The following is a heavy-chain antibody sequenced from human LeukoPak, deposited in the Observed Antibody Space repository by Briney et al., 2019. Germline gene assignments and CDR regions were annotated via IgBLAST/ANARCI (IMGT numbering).Heavy chain of an antibody. V-gene: IGHV3-21*01. CDR1: GFNLGSHS. CDR3: AENEGYCSKFNCHAYISI. D-gene: IGHD2-2*01. CDR2: IYSSSTYI. J-gene: IGHJ6*04. Sequence: GGSLRLSCVASGFNLGSHSMEWVRQAPGKGLEWVSSIYSSSTYIYYADSVKGRFTMSRDNAKNSLYLQMNSPRAEDTAVYYCAENEGYCSKFNCHAYISIWGKGTTVTVSS.